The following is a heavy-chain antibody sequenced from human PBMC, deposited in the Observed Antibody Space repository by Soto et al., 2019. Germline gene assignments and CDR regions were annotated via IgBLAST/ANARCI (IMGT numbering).Heavy chain of an antibody. V-gene: IGHV1-18*01. CDR3: ARDDYGDDYYYYGMDV. CDR2: ISAYNGNT. J-gene: IGHJ6*02. Sequence: ASVKVSCKASGYTFTSYGISWVRQAPGQGLEWMGWISAYNGNTNYAQKLQGRVTMTTDTSTSTAYMELRGLRSDDTAVYYCARDDYGDDYYYYGMDVWGQGTTVTVSS. D-gene: IGHD4-17*01. CDR1: GYTFTSYG.